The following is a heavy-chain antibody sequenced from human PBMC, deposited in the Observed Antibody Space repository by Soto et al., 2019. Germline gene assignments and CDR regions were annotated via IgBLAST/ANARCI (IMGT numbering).Heavy chain of an antibody. CDR2: ISSGGNYV. V-gene: IGHV3-21*01. Sequence: GGSLRLSCAASGFTFSDYSMIWVRQAPGKGLEWVSAISSGGNYVYYADSVKGRVTVSRDNAKNSLYLQMNSLRAEDTAVYYCARGYCSSTNCYAFESWGQGTPVTVSS. CDR3: ARGYCSSTNCYAFES. J-gene: IGHJ4*02. D-gene: IGHD2-2*01. CDR1: GFTFSDYS.